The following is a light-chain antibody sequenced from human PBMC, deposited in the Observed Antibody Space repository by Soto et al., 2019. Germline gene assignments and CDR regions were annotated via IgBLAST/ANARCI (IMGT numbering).Light chain of an antibody. V-gene: IGKV3-11*01. CDR3: QQRINWPIT. J-gene: IGKJ5*01. CDR2: GAS. Sequence: EIVLTQSPATLSLSPGGRSTLSCMARQSVSRYLAWFQQKPGQTPRLLIYGASNRATGIPDRFSGSGSGTDFTLTISTLEPEDFALYYCQQRINWPITFGQGTRLEIK. CDR1: QSVSRY.